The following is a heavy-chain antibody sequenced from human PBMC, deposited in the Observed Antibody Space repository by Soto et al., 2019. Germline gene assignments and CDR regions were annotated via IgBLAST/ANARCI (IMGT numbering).Heavy chain of an antibody. CDR3: ARNPRVRGWLDYYGMDV. J-gene: IGHJ6*02. D-gene: IGHD3-22*01. CDR1: GYSFTSYW. CDR2: IYPGDSDT. Sequence: PGESLKISCKGSGYSFTSYWIGWVRQMPGKGLEWMGIIYPGDSDTRYSPSFQGQVTISADKSISTAYLQWSSLKASDTAMYYCARNPRVRGWLDYYGMDVWGQGTTVTVSS. V-gene: IGHV5-51*01.